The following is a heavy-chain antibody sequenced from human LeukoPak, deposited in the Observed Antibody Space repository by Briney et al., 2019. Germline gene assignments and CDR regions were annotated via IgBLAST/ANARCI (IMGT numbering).Heavy chain of an antibody. V-gene: IGHV3-23*01. CDR1: GFTFSGYA. CDR2: ISGSGGST. J-gene: IGHJ4*02. D-gene: IGHD2-2*01. Sequence: QPGGSLRLSCAASGFTFSGYAMNWVRQAPGKGLEWVSSISGSGGSTYYADSVKGRFTISRDNSKNTLYLQMNSLRAEDTAVYYCAKDHRTSTWPFDYWGQGTLVTVSS. CDR3: AKDHRTSTWPFDY.